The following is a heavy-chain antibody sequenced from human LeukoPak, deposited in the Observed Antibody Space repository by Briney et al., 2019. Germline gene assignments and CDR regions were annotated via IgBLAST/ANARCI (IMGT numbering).Heavy chain of an antibody. CDR2: IRSSGDTT. V-gene: IGHV3-23*01. Sequence: GRSLTPSCAASGFTFSSYAMSWVRQAPGEGLEWVSAIRSSGDTTYYAVSVKGRFTISRDNSKNTLYLQMNSLRADDTALYYCARRSRTETSFTGFDYWGQGALVTVSS. D-gene: IGHD2/OR15-2a*01. CDR1: GFTFSSYA. CDR3: ARRSRTETSFTGFDY. J-gene: IGHJ4*02.